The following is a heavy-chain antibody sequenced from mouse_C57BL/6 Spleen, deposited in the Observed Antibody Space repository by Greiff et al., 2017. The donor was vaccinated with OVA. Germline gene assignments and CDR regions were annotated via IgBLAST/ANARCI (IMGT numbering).Heavy chain of an antibody. Sequence: VQVVESGAELARPGASVKLSCKASGYTFTSYGISWVKQRTGQGLEWIGEIYPRSGNTYYNEKFKGKATLTADKSSSTAYMELRSLTSEDSAVYFCARESLITTVVENYAMDYWGQGTSVTVSS. CDR2: IYPRSGNT. D-gene: IGHD1-1*01. CDR1: GYTFTSYG. CDR3: ARESLITTVVENYAMDY. J-gene: IGHJ4*01. V-gene: IGHV1-81*01.